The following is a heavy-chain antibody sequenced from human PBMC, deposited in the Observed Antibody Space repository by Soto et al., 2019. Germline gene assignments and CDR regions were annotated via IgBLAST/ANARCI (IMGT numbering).Heavy chain of an antibody. J-gene: IGHJ3*02. CDR3: DSRGTTGTTDDDFDI. CDR2: IIPIFGTA. CDR1: GGTFSSYA. D-gene: IGHD1-1*01. Sequence: QVQLVQSWAEVKKPGSSVKVSCKASGGTFSSYAISWVRQAPGQGLQWMGGIIPIFGTANYEQKFQGRVTITADESTSTAYMELSSLRSEDTAVYYCDSRGTTGTTDDDFDIWGQWPMVTVSS. V-gene: IGHV1-69*01.